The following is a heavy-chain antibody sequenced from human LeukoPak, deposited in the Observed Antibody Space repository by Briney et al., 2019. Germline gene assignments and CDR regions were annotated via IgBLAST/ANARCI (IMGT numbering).Heavy chain of an antibody. CDR1: GFSFSSYA. Sequence: GGSLGLSCAASGFSFSSYAMSWVRQAPGKGLEWVSDISGSGGSTYYADSVKGRFTISRDNSKNTLYLQMNSLRSDDTAVYYCARELHVERDDYWGQGTLVTVSS. J-gene: IGHJ4*02. CDR3: ARELHVERDDY. D-gene: IGHD1-1*01. CDR2: ISGSGGST. V-gene: IGHV3-23*01.